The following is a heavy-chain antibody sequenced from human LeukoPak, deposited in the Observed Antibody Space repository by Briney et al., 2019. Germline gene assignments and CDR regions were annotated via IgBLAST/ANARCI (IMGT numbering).Heavy chain of an antibody. CDR1: GFTVSNTY. CDR2: IYTGGKT. CDR3: ATVSEFGDYRFDS. Sequence: RGSLRLSCAASGFTVSNTYMTWVRQAPGKGLEWVSLIYTGGKTYYADSVKGRFTISRDNSRNSLFLQISSLRAEDTAVYYCATVSEFGDYRFDSWGQGTLVTVSS. V-gene: IGHV3-53*01. D-gene: IGHD4-17*01. J-gene: IGHJ4*02.